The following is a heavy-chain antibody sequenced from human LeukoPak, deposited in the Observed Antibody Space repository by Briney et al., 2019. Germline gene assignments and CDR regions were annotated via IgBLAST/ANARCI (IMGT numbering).Heavy chain of an antibody. V-gene: IGHV1-46*01. Sequence: ALGKASCKPSGYTVTRYEMHWVREAPGHRLEWMGIINPIGGSTSYAQKCEGRVTMNRDTSTSTVYMELTSLRSENTAVYYCAREIKRIQLWLRRNGRRNWVDPWGQGTLVTVSS. CDR2: INPIGGST. J-gene: IGHJ5*02. CDR3: AREIKRIQLWLRRNGRRNWVDP. CDR1: GYTVTRYE. D-gene: IGHD5-18*01.